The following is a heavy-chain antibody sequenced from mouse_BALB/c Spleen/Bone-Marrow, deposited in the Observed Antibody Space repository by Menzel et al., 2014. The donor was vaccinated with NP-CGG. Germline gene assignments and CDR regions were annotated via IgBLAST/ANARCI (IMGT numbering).Heavy chain of an antibody. V-gene: IGHV5-4*02. Sequence: EVMLVESGGGLVKPGGSLKLSCAASGFTFSDYYMYWVRQTPEKRLEWVATISDGGSYTYYPDSVKGRFTISRDNAKNNLYLQMSSLKSEDTAMYYCARCYYYGSSYFDVWGAGTTVTVSS. CDR1: GFTFSDYY. J-gene: IGHJ1*01. CDR2: ISDGGSYT. D-gene: IGHD1-1*01. CDR3: ARCYYYGSSYFDV.